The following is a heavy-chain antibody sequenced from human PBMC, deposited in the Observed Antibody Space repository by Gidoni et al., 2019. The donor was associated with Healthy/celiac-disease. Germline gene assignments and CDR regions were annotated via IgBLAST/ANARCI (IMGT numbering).Heavy chain of an antibody. CDR1: AFTFSNAW. D-gene: IGHD3-22*01. Sequence: EVQLVESGGGLVKPGGSLRLSCAASAFTFSNAWMTWFRQAPGKGREWVGRIKSKNDGGTTDDAAPVKGRFTISRDDSKNTLYLQMNSLKTEDTAVYYCTTGTPRRITMIVVVNTLAYWGQGTLVTVSS. CDR3: TTGTPRRITMIVVVNTLAY. J-gene: IGHJ4*02. CDR2: IKSKNDGGTT. V-gene: IGHV3-15*01.